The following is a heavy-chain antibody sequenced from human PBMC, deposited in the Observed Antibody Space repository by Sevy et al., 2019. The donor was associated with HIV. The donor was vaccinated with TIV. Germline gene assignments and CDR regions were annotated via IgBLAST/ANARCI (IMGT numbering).Heavy chain of an antibody. D-gene: IGHD3-10*01. CDR3: ARDRTYGSFIDY. V-gene: IGHV3-21*01. CDR2: IWSSSSYI. Sequence: GGSLRLSCAASGFTFSTYNMNWVRQAPGKGLEWVSSIWSSSSYIYYADSVKGRFTISRDNAKNSLYLQMNSLKVEDTAVYYCARDRTYGSFIDYWGQGTLVSVSS. J-gene: IGHJ4*02. CDR1: GFTFSTYN.